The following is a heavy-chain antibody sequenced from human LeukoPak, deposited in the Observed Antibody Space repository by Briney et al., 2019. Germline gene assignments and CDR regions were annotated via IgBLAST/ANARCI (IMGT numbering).Heavy chain of an antibody. CDR1: GFTFSSYS. D-gene: IGHD2-2*01. Sequence: GGSLRPSCAASGFTFSSYSMNWVRQAPGKGLEWVSSISSSSSYIYYADSVKGRFTISRDNAKNSLYLQMNSLRAEDTAVYYCASGVPADDYWGQGTLVTVSS. J-gene: IGHJ4*02. CDR3: ASGVPADDY. CDR2: ISSSSSYI. V-gene: IGHV3-21*01.